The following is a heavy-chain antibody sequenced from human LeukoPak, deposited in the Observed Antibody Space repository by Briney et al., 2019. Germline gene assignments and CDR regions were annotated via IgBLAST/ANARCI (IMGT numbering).Heavy chain of an antibody. CDR2: INWNGGST. V-gene: IGHV3-20*04. J-gene: IGHJ4*02. CDR1: GLTFSSYG. D-gene: IGHD6-19*01. CDR3: ARVSDISVAAYFDY. Sequence: GGSLRLSCAASGLTFSSYGMNWVCQAPGKGLEWVSNINWNGGSTGYADSVRGRFTISRDNAKNSLYLQMNSLRAEDTALYYCARVSDISVAAYFDYWGQGTRVTVSS.